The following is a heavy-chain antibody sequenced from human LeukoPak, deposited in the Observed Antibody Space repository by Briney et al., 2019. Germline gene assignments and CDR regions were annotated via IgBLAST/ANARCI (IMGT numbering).Heavy chain of an antibody. D-gene: IGHD6-13*01. CDR3: ARGRQQQLVRGVNWFDP. Sequence: PSETLSLTCAVYGGSFSGYYWSWIRQPPGKGLEWIGEINHSGSTNYNPSLKSRVTTSVDTSKNQFSLKLSSVTAADTAVYYCARGRQQQLVRGVNWFDPWGQGTLVTVSS. CDR2: INHSGST. V-gene: IGHV4-34*01. J-gene: IGHJ5*02. CDR1: GGSFSGYY.